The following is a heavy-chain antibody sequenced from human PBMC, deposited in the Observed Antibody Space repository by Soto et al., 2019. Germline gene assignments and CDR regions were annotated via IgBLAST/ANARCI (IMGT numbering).Heavy chain of an antibody. V-gene: IGHV4-39*01. J-gene: IGHJ4*02. Sequence: SETLSLTCTVSGGSVTNSSYYWGWIRQSPGKGLEWIGSVYYRGRSYSKSSVKSRVTISVDTSKNRFSLSLNSVTASDTAVYFCVSQRTTVPTQAYFDYWGPGALVT. D-gene: IGHD4-17*01. CDR3: VSQRTTVPTQAYFDY. CDR2: VYYRGRS. CDR1: GGSVTNSSYY.